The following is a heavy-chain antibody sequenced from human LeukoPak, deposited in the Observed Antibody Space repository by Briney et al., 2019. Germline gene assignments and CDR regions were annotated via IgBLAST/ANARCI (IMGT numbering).Heavy chain of an antibody. V-gene: IGHV1-2*02. J-gene: IGHJ3*02. Sequence: GASVKVSCKASGYTFTGYYMHWVRQAPGQGLEWMGWINPNSGGTNYAQKFQGSVTMTRDTSISTAYMELSRLRSDDTALYYCARLSGGSIIAAAGSTSHAFDIWGQGTMVTVAS. D-gene: IGHD6-13*01. CDR1: GYTFTGYY. CDR2: INPNSGGT. CDR3: ARLSGGSIIAAAGSTSHAFDI.